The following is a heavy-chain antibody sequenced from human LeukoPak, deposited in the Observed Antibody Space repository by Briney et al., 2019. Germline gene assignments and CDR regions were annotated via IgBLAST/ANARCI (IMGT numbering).Heavy chain of an antibody. CDR3: ARGEYSGSYYYFAY. Sequence: ASVKVSCKASGDTFTSYDTNWVRQAPGQGLEWMGWMNPNTANTGYAQKFQGRVIITRNTSISTSYMELNSLRSEDTAVYYCARGEYSGSYYYFAYWGQGTLVTVSS. CDR2: MNPNTANT. D-gene: IGHD1-26*01. J-gene: IGHJ4*02. V-gene: IGHV1-8*01. CDR1: GDTFTSYD.